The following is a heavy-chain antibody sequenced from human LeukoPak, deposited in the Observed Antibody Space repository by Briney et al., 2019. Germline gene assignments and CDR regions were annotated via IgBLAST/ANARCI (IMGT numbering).Heavy chain of an antibody. D-gene: IGHD3-10*01. J-gene: IGHJ4*02. Sequence: SETLSLTCTVSGGSISSGSYYWSWIRQPAGKGLEWIGRIYTSGSTNYNPSLKSRVTISVDTSKNQFSLKLSSVTAADTAVYYCARDLSVGSGSYFDYWGQGTLATVSS. V-gene: IGHV4-61*02. CDR3: ARDLSVGSGSYFDY. CDR2: IYTSGST. CDR1: GGSISSGSYY.